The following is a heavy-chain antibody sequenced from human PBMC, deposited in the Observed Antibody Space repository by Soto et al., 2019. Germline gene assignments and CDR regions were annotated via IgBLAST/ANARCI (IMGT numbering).Heavy chain of an antibody. V-gene: IGHV4-61*01. Sequence: QVQLQESGPGLVKPSETLSLTCTVSGGSVSSGSYYWRWIRQPPGKGLEWIGYVYYTGSTNYNPSLKSRVTISIDTSKNQFALKLSSVTAADTAVYYCARVGCSGGSCYSIDYYYYAMDVWGQGTTVTVSS. D-gene: IGHD2-15*01. J-gene: IGHJ6*02. CDR2: VYYTGST. CDR1: GGSVSSGSYY. CDR3: ARVGCSGGSCYSIDYYYYAMDV.